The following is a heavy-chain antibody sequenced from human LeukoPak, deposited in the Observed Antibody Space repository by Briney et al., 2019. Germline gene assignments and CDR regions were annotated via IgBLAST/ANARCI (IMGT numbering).Heavy chain of an antibody. D-gene: IGHD6-25*01. CDR1: GGASTEHA. Sequence: PVKVSCKASGGASTEHAITWLRQAPGQGLEWIGRIIPILGKTYYAHNFRGRVTITADKSTSTVYMEVSSLRSEDTAMYYCARPSESGGSVFEPLRLDVWGQGTTVTVSS. V-gene: IGHV1-69*04. J-gene: IGHJ6*02. CDR2: IIPILGKT. CDR3: ARPSESGGSVFEPLRLDV.